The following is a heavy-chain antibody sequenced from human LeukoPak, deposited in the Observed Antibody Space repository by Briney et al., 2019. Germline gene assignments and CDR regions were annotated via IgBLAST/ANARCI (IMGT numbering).Heavy chain of an antibody. CDR3: ARVMYGSGTHWRGYYFDY. Sequence: PSETLSLTCAGSGGSISSNNWWSWVRQPPGEGLEWIGEIYHSGITNYNPSLKSRVTISVDESKNQFSLKLSSVTAADTAVYYCARVMYGSGTHWRGYYFDYWGQGTLVTVSS. J-gene: IGHJ4*02. CDR1: GGSISSNNW. CDR2: IYHSGIT. D-gene: IGHD3-10*01. V-gene: IGHV4-4*02.